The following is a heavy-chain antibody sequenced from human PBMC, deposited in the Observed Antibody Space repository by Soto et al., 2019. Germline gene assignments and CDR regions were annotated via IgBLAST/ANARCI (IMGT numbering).Heavy chain of an antibody. D-gene: IGHD6-13*01. J-gene: IGHJ4*02. CDR3: AKGDSSSWYRPFDY. CDR1: GFTFDDYA. CDR2: ISWNSGRI. Sequence: EVQLVESGGGLVQPGRSLRLSCAASGFTFDDYAMHWVRQAPGKGLEWVSGISWNSGRIGYADSVKGRFTISRDNAKNSLYLQMNSLRAEDTALYYCAKGDSSSWYRPFDYWGQGTLVTVSS. V-gene: IGHV3-9*01.